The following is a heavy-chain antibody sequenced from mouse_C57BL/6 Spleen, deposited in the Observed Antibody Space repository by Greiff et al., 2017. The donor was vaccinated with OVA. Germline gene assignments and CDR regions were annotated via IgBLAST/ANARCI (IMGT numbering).Heavy chain of an antibody. CDR2: IHPNSGST. CDR3: AKPYYYDYDGWYFDV. D-gene: IGHD2-4*01. Sequence: VQLQQPGAELVRPGSSVKLSCKASGYTFTSYWMHWVKQRPGQGLEWIGMIHPNSGSTNYNEKFKSKATLTVDKSSSTAYMQLSSLTSEDSAVYYCAKPYYYDYDGWYFDVWGTGTTVTVSS. J-gene: IGHJ1*03. V-gene: IGHV1-64*01. CDR1: GYTFTSYW.